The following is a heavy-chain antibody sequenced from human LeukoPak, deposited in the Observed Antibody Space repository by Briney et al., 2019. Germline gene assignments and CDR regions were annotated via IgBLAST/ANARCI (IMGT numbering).Heavy chain of an antibody. D-gene: IGHD3-16*01. V-gene: IGHV4-34*01. Sequence: PSETLSLTCAVNGGSFSGYYWTWIRQSPGKGLEWIGEIIHSGRANYSPSLKSRLTLSVDPSMNHFSLRLSSVTAADTAVYYCAGGTVLTGYASFDYWGQGALVTVSS. CDR1: GGSFSGYY. J-gene: IGHJ4*02. CDR3: AGGTVLTGYASFDY. CDR2: IIHSGRA.